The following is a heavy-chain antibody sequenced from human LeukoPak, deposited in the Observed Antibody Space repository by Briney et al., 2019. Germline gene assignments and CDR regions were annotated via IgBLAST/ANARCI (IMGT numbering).Heavy chain of an antibody. CDR1: GLTFSNYG. CDR2: ISYDGVKK. D-gene: IGHD3/OR15-3a*01. Sequence: GGSLRLSCVASGLTFSNYGMHWVRQPPGKGLEWLAGISYDGVKKYYTDSVKGRFTISRDISKNTLYLQMNSLRAEDTAVYYCARHKDWTFDYWGQGTLVTVSS. J-gene: IGHJ4*02. CDR3: ARHKDWTFDY. V-gene: IGHV3-30*03.